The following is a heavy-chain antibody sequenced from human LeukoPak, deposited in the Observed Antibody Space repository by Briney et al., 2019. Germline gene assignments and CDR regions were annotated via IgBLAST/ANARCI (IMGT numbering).Heavy chain of an antibody. CDR3: ARDLCSGGSCYGVSFGY. V-gene: IGHV3-74*01. CDR1: GFTFSSYW. CDR2: INSDGSST. J-gene: IGHJ4*02. Sequence: PGGSLRLSCAASGFTFSSYWMHWVRQAPGKGLVWVSRINSDGSSTSYADSVKGRFTISRDNSKNTLYLQMNSLRAEDTAVYYCARDLCSGGSCYGVSFGYWGQGTLVSVSS. D-gene: IGHD2-15*01.